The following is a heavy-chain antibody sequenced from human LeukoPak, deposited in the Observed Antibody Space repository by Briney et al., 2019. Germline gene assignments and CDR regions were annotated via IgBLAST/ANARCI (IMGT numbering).Heavy chain of an antibody. Sequence: PGGSLRLSCAASGFTFGSYAMHWVRQAPGKGLEWVAVISHDGSSKFYADSVKGRYIISRDNSKNTLYLQMNSLRAEDTAVYYCANSDHSIGYNYYGMDVWGQGTTVTVSS. D-gene: IGHD2-15*01. J-gene: IGHJ6*02. CDR2: ISHDGSSK. CDR3: ANSDHSIGYNYYGMDV. CDR1: GFTFGSYA. V-gene: IGHV3-30-3*01.